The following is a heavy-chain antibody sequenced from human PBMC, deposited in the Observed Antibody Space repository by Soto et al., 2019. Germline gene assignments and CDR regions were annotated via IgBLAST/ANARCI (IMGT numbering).Heavy chain of an antibody. J-gene: IGHJ6*03. CDR2: ISVYNGNT. CDR1: GYTFSSYG. CDR3: ARRRHRPAASTPYYYYYMDV. D-gene: IGHD2-2*01. V-gene: IGHV1-18*01. Sequence: QIQLVQSEAEVKKPGASVKVSCKASGYTFSSYGISWVRQAPGQGLEWMGWISVYNGNTNYAQKLQGRVTVTTDTSTSTAYMELRGLRSDDTAVYYCARRRHRPAASTPYYYYYMDVWGKGTTVTVSS.